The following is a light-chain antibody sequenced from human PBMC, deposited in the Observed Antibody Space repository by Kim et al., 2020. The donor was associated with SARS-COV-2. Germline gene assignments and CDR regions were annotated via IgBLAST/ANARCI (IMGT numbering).Light chain of an antibody. CDR1: QSLVKSDGHTY. CDR3: IQALQSPLA. J-gene: IGKJ4*01. CDR2: LGS. Sequence: PASISCRSSQSLVKSDGHTYLHCYLQKPGQSPQLLIYLGSNRASGVPDRFTGSASGTDFTLKISRVEAEDVGVYYCIQALQSPLAFGGGTKVDIK. V-gene: IGKV2-28*01.